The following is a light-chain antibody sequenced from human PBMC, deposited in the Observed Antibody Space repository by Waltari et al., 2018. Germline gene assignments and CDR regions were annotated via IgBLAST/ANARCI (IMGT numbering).Light chain of an antibody. CDR2: RAS. V-gene: IGKV3-20*01. CDR3: QQHGTLPAT. Sequence: EIVLTQSPGTASLSPGERVTLSCRASQSVGSSSLAWNQQQPGQAPRPVICRASRRATGIPDRFSGSGSGTDFSLTISRLEHEDFAVYYCQQHGTLPATFGQGTKVEIK. CDR1: QSVGSSS. J-gene: IGKJ1*01.